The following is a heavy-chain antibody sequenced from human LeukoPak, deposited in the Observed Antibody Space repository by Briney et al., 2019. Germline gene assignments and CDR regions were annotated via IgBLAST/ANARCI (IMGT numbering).Heavy chain of an antibody. Sequence: PGGSLRLSCAASGFTLSSYGMHWVRQAPGKGLEWVAVIWYDVSNKYYADSVKGRFTISRDNSKNTLYLQMNSLRAEDTAVYYCARDSCSSTSCYEGGAFDIWGQGTMVTVSS. CDR3: ARDSCSSTSCYEGGAFDI. V-gene: IGHV3-33*01. CDR1: GFTLSSYG. CDR2: IWYDVSNK. J-gene: IGHJ3*02. D-gene: IGHD2-2*01.